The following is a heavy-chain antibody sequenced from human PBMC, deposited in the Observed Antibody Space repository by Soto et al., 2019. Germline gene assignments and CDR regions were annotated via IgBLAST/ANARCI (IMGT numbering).Heavy chain of an antibody. J-gene: IGHJ6*02. CDR2: IKEDGSEK. CDR3: ARDKRGRSGMDV. D-gene: IGHD3-10*01. CDR1: GFRFSNHW. Sequence: EEELVESGGGLVQPGGSLRLSCAASGFRFSNHWMSWVRQAPGKGLEWVAYIKEDGSEKYYADSVKGRFTLSRDNAKNSLYVEMDSLRDEDTAVYYCARDKRGRSGMDVWGQGTTVTVSS. V-gene: IGHV3-7*04.